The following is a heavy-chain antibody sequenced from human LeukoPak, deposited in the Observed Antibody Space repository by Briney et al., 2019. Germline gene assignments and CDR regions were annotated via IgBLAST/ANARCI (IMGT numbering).Heavy chain of an antibody. Sequence: PSETLSLTCAVYGGSFSVYYWSWIRQPPGKGLEWIAEINHLGRTNYNPSLKSRATISIDTSKNQVFLKLSSVTAADTAVYYCARGSASGIYPIDYWGRGTLVTVSS. CDR3: ARGSASGIYPIDY. V-gene: IGHV4-34*01. D-gene: IGHD5-12*01. J-gene: IGHJ4*02. CDR2: INHLGRT. CDR1: GGSFSVYY.